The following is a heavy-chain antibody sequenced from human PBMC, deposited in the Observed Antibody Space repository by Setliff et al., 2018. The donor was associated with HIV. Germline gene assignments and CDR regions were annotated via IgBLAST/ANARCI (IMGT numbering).Heavy chain of an antibody. J-gene: IGHJ4*02. CDR3: ARDTAMEYFDY. CDR2: ITAYNGNT. V-gene: IGHV1-18*04. D-gene: IGHD5-18*01. Sequence: ASVKVSCKASGGPFTSSSISWVRQAPGQGLEWMGWITAYNGNTKYAQKLQGRVTMTTDTSTSTAYMELRSLRSDDTAVYYCARDTAMEYFDYWGQGTLVTVSS. CDR1: GGPFTSSS.